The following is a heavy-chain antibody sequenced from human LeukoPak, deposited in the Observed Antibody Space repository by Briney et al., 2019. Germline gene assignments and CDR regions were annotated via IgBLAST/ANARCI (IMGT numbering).Heavy chain of an antibody. CDR3: AKGTQQFGFQH. V-gene: IGHV3-48*01. CDR1: GFTFSSYS. D-gene: IGHD5-18*01. CDR2: ISISSSTI. Sequence: GGSLRLSCAASGFTFSSYSMNWVRQAPGKGLEWVSYISISSSTIYYADSVKGRFTISRDNAKNSLYLLMNSLRAEDTAVYYCAKGTQQFGFQHWGQGTLVTVSS. J-gene: IGHJ1*01.